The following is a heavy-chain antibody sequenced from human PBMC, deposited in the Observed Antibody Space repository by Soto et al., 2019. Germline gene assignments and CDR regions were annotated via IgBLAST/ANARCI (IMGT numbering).Heavy chain of an antibody. CDR1: GFTFSSYG. J-gene: IGHJ3*02. CDR3: AKALLLWFGELGWDAFDI. CDR2: ISYDGSKK. D-gene: IGHD3-10*01. V-gene: IGHV3-30*18. Sequence: QPGGSLRLSCAASGFTFSSYGMHWVRQAPGKGLEWVAAISYDGSKKYYVDSVKGRFTISRDNSKNTLYLQMNSLRAEDTAVYYCAKALLLWFGELGWDAFDIWGQGTMVTVSS.